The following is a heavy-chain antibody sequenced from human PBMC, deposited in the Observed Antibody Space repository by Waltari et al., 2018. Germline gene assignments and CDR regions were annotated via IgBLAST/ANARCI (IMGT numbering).Heavy chain of an antibody. CDR1: GGTFSSYA. CDR3: ARDESIVATVSYFDY. Sequence: QVQLVQSGAEVKKPGSSVKVSCKASGGTFSSYAISWVRQAPGQGLEWMGGIIPIFGTANYAQKFQGRVTITADESTSTAYMGLSSLGSEDTAVYYGARDESIVATVSYFDYWGQGTLVTVSS. V-gene: IGHV1-69*12. CDR2: IIPIFGTA. D-gene: IGHD5-12*01. J-gene: IGHJ4*02.